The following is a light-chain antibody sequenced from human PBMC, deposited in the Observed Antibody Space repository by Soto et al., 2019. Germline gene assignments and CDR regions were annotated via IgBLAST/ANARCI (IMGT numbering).Light chain of an antibody. CDR3: CSYAGSETFV. CDR2: EGT. CDR1: SSDVGSYNL. Sequence: QSALTQPASVSGSPGQSITISCTGTSSDVGSYNLVSWYQQHPGKAPKLMIYEGTRRPSGISYRFSGSKSGNTASLTISGLRAEDEADYYCCSYAGSETFVFGGGTKLTVL. V-gene: IGLV2-23*03. J-gene: IGLJ2*01.